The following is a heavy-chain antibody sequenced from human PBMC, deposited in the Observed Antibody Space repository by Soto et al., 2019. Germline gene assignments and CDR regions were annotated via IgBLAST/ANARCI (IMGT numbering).Heavy chain of an antibody. V-gene: IGHV1-46*01. D-gene: IGHD1-26*01. CDR1: GYTFTSYY. J-gene: IGHJ5*02. CDR3: ATAPYSGSYTDLDWFDP. Sequence: ASVKVSCKASGYTFTSYYMHWVRQAPGQGLEWMGIINPSGGSTSYAQKFQGRVTMTEDTSTDTAYMELSSLRSEDTAVYYCATAPYSGSYTDLDWFDPWGQGTLVTVSS. CDR2: INPSGGST.